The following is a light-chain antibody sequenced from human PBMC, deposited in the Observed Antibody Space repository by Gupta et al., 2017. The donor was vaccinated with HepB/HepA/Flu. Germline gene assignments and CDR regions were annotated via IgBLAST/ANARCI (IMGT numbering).Light chain of an antibody. CDR1: QSVSSN. CDR3: QQYDSWWT. CDR2: GAS. Sequence: EIVMTQSPAPLSVSPGERATLSCRASQSVSSNLAWYQQKPGQAPRVLIYGASTRATGIPARFSGSGSGTEFTLTIGSLQSEDFAVYYCQQYDSWWTFGQGTKVEIK. J-gene: IGKJ1*01. V-gene: IGKV3-15*01.